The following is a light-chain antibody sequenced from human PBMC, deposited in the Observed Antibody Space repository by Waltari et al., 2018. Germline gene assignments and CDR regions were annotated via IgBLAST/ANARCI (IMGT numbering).Light chain of an antibody. CDR2: DSS. V-gene: IGKV3-11*01. Sequence: EIVLTQSPATLSLSPGETATLACRARQSIRTYLGWYHQKPRQAPRLRLFDSSSRATGTPARFRGTGSGTDFTLTVSDLGPEDFGIYYCQQRSIVPYTFGQGTRLEI. CDR3: QQRSIVPYT. J-gene: IGKJ2*01. CDR1: QSIRTY.